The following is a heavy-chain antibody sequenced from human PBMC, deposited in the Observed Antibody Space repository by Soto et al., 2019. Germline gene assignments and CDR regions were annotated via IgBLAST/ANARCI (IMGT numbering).Heavy chain of an antibody. J-gene: IGHJ6*02. CDR1: GDSVSSNSAA. CDR3: ARLTTVNPYYYYYGMDV. CDR2: TYYRSKWYN. Sequence: SQTLSLTCAISGDSVSSNSAAWNWIRQSPSRGLEWLGRTYYRSKWYNDYAVSVKSRITINPDTSKNQFSLQLNSVTPEDTAVYYCARLTTVNPYYYYYGMDVWGQGTTVTVFS. D-gene: IGHD4-4*01. V-gene: IGHV6-1*01.